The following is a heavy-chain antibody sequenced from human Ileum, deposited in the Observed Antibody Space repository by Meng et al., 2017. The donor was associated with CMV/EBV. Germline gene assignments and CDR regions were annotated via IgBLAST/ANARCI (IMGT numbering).Heavy chain of an antibody. CDR2: INNRGST. J-gene: IGHJ4*02. V-gene: IGHV4-34*01. CDR3: ARASPQRRFLSY. D-gene: IGHD3-3*01. Sequence: QVPLQRWGAGQLKPSETLSLVCAVHNSAFSDYYWTWIRQSPGKGLEWIGEINNRGSTNYNPSLKSRVTISIDTSRNQFSLKLTSMTAADTAVYYCARASPQRRFLSYWGQGTLVTVAS. CDR1: NSAFSDYY.